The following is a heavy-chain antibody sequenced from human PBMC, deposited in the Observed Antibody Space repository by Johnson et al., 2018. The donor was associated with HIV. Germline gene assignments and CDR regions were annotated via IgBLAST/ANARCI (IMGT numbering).Heavy chain of an antibody. CDR1: GFTFSSYW. D-gene: IGHD3-10*01. V-gene: IGHV3-7*03. CDR3: TRDRGYGDAFDI. J-gene: IGHJ3*02. CDR2: IKQDGSEK. Sequence: VQLVESGGGLIQPGGSLRLSCAASGFTFSSYWMSWVRQAPGKGLEWVANIKQDGSEKYYPDSVKGRFTISRDNSKNTLYLQMGSLRAEDTAVYYCTRDRGYGDAFDIWGQGTMVTVSS.